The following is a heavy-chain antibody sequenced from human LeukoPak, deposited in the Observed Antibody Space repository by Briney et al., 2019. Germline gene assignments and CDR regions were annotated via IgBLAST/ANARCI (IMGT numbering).Heavy chain of an antibody. CDR2: IIPIFGTA. V-gene: IGHV1-69*13. Sequence: ASVKVSCKVSGYTLTELSMHWVRQAPGQGLEWMGGIIPIFGTANYAQKFQGRVTITADESTSTAYMELSSLRSEDTAVYYCARVVEPYYGMDVWGQGTTVTVSS. D-gene: IGHD3-10*01. CDR3: ARVVEPYYGMDV. J-gene: IGHJ6*02. CDR1: GYTLTELS.